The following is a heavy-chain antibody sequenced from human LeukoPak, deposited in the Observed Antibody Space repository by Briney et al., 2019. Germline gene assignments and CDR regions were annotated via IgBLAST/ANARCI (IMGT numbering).Heavy chain of an antibody. D-gene: IGHD3-9*01. V-gene: IGHV1-8*01. J-gene: IGHJ4*02. Sequence: GASVKVSCKASGYTFTSYDINWVRQATGQGLEWMGWMNPNSGNTGYAQKFQGRVTMTRNTSISTAYMGLSSLRSEDTAVYYCARGHYDILTGERSFDYWGQGTLVTVSS. CDR3: ARGHYDILTGERSFDY. CDR1: GYTFTSYD. CDR2: MNPNSGNT.